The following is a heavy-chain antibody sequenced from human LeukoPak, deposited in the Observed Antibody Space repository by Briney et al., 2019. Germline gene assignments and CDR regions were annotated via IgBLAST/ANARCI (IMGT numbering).Heavy chain of an antibody. CDR1: GYTFTTYD. Sequence: ASVKVSCKASGYTFTTYDINWVRQATGQGLEWMGWMNPNSGNTGYAQKFQGRVTMTRNTSVSTAYMELSSLRSEDTAVYYCARDYYDFWSGKDIGGYWGQGTLVTVSS. D-gene: IGHD3-3*01. CDR2: MNPNSGNT. J-gene: IGHJ4*02. CDR3: ARDYYDFWSGKDIGGY. V-gene: IGHV1-8*01.